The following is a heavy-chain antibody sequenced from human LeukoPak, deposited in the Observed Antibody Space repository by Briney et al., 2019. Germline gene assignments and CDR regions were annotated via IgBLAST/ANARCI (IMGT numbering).Heavy chain of an antibody. CDR2: ISGSGGGT. V-gene: IGHV3-23*01. CDR1: LVTFSSYA. CDR3: AKVELHPDYGGKGY. J-gene: IGHJ4*02. Sequence: GGSLRHSCVHSLVTFSSYAMSWVRQAPGEGLEWVSAISGSGGGTYYADSRKGRFTISRDNSKSTRYLQMKSLRAEDTAVYYCAKVELHPDYGGKGYWGQGTLVTVSS. D-gene: IGHD4-23*01.